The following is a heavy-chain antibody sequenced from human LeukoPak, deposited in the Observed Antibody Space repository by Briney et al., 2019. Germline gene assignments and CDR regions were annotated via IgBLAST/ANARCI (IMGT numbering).Heavy chain of an antibody. V-gene: IGHV3-30-3*01. J-gene: IGHJ4*02. CDR1: GFTFSSYA. CDR3: ARDSGWYFDY. Sequence: GGSLRLSCAASGFTFSSYAMHWVRQAPGKGLEWVAVISYDGSNKYYADSVKGRFTISRDNSKNTLYLQMNGLRAEDTAVYYCARDSGWYFDYWGQGTLVTVSS. CDR2: ISYDGSNK. D-gene: IGHD6-19*01.